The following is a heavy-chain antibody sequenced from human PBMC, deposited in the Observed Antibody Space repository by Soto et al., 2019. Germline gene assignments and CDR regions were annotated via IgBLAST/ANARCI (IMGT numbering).Heavy chain of an antibody. CDR2: IIPICGTA. Sequence: SVKVSCKASGGTFSGYAISWVRQAPGQGLEWMGGIIPICGTANYAQKFQGRVTITADESTSTAYMQLSSLRSEDTAVYYCARDKWYYYDSSGSSVWGQGTMVNVSS. V-gene: IGHV1-69*13. D-gene: IGHD3-22*01. CDR1: GGTFSGYA. CDR3: ARDKWYYYDSSGSSV. J-gene: IGHJ3*01.